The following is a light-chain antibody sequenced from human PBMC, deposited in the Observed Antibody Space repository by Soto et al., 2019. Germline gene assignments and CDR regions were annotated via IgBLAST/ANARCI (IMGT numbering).Light chain of an antibody. J-gene: IGLJ2*01. CDR1: SSNIGAGYE. Sequence: QSVLTQPPSVSGAPGQRVTISCTGSSSNIGAGYEIHWYQQLPGTAPKLLIQRNNQRPSGVPARFSGSKSGTSASLAISGLRSEDEADYYCGGWDDSLSGPVFGGGTKLTV. CDR3: GGWDDSLSGPV. V-gene: IGLV1-47*01. CDR2: RNN.